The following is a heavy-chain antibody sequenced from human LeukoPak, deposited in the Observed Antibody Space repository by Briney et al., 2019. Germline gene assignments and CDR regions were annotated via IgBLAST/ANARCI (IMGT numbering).Heavy chain of an antibody. CDR1: GGTFSSYA. CDR3: ARDSIDDWLNVVVVPAAIATHAFDI. V-gene: IGHV1-69*05. J-gene: IGHJ3*02. Sequence: GASVKVSCKASGGTFSSYAISWVRQAPGQGLEWMGRIIPIFGTANYAQKFQGRVTITTDESTSTAYMELSSLRSEDTAVYYCARDSIDDWLNVVVVPAAIATHAFDIWGQGTMVTVSS. CDR2: IIPIFGTA. D-gene: IGHD2-2*01.